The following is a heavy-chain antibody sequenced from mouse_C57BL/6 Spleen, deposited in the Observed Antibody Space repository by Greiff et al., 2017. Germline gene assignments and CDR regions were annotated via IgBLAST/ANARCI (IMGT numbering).Heavy chain of an antibody. Sequence: EVQLVESGPGLVKPSQSLSLTCSVTGYSITSGYYWNWIRQFPGNKLEWMGYISYDGSNNYNPSLKDRISITRDTSKNQFFLKLNSVTTEDTATYYCASDWDAWFAYWGQGTLVTVSA. D-gene: IGHD4-1*01. CDR1: GYSITSGYY. V-gene: IGHV3-6*01. CDR2: ISYDGSN. J-gene: IGHJ3*01. CDR3: ASDWDAWFAY.